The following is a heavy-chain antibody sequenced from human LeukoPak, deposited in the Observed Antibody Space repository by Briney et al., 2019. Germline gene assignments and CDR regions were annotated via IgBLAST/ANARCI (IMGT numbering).Heavy chain of an antibody. J-gene: IGHJ6*04. CDR1: GFTVSSNY. Sequence: GGSLRLSCAASGFTVSSNYMSWVREAPGEGLEWGSGIYSGGSTYYADSVKGRFTISRDNSKNTLYLQMNSLRAEDTAVYYCARGRERWLPLDVWGKGTTVTVSS. V-gene: IGHV3-53*01. CDR2: IYSGGST. D-gene: IGHD5-24*01. CDR3: ARGRERWLPLDV.